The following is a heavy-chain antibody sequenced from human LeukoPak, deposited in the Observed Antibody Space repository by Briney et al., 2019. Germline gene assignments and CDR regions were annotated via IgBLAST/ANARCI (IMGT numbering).Heavy chain of an antibody. Sequence: ASVKVSCKASGYTFTSYGISWVRQAPGQGLEWMGWINPNSGGTNYAQKFQGRVTMTRDTSISTAYMELSRLRSDDTAVYYCARVAKGTVAVSYWGQGTLVTVSS. J-gene: IGHJ4*02. V-gene: IGHV1-2*02. CDR3: ARVAKGTVAVSY. CDR1: GYTFTSYG. D-gene: IGHD6-19*01. CDR2: INPNSGGT.